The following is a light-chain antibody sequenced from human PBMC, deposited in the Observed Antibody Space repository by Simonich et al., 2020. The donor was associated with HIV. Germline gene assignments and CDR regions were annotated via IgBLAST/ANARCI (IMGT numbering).Light chain of an antibody. CDR2: AAS. J-gene: IGKJ2*01. V-gene: IGKV1-9*01. CDR1: QGISSY. Sequence: DIQLTQSPSFLSASVGNRVPITCRASQGISSYLSWYQQKPGKAPKLLIYAASTLQSGFPSRFSGSGSGTEFTLTISSLQPEDFATYYCQQLNSYPSTFGQGTKLEIK. CDR3: QQLNSYPST.